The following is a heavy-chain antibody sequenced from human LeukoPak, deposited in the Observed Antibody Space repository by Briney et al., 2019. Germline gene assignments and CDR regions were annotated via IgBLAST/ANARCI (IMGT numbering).Heavy chain of an antibody. V-gene: IGHV3-30*04. CDR2: ISYDGSNK. J-gene: IGHJ3*02. CDR3: ARAGSGLSIGAFDI. D-gene: IGHD3-10*01. Sequence: GGSLRLSCAASRFTFSSYAMHWVRQAPGKGLEWVAVISYDGSNKYYAESVKGRFTISRDNSKNTLYLQMNSLRAEDTAVYYCARAGSGLSIGAFDIWGQGTMVTVSS. CDR1: RFTFSSYA.